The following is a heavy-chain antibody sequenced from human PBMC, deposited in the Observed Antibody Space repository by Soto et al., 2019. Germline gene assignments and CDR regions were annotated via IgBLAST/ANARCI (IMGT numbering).Heavy chain of an antibody. Sequence: PSETLSLTCTVAGDSISSSTCYWGWIRQPPGKGLEWIGSMCYSGNTYYNPSLKSRVTLSIDTSKNQFSLKLNSVTAADTAVYYCVSPEGYYDSSGYTLDYWGQGTLVTASS. D-gene: IGHD3-22*01. CDR2: MCYSGNT. V-gene: IGHV4-39*01. CDR3: VSPEGYYDSSGYTLDY. J-gene: IGHJ4*02. CDR1: GDSISSSTCY.